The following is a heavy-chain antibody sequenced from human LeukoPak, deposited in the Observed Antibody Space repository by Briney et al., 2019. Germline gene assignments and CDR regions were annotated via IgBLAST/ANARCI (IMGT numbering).Heavy chain of an antibody. CDR2: IIPILGVP. D-gene: IGHD3-3*01. V-gene: IGHV1-69*02. J-gene: IGHJ4*02. Sequence: SVKVSCKASGGTFSSYTISWVRQAPGQGLEWMGRIIPILGVPNYAQKFQGRVTITADKSTSTAYMELSSQRSEDTAVYYCARGLTGYYDFWSGYYLDYWGQGTLVTASS. CDR3: ARGLTGYYDFWSGYYLDY. CDR1: GGTFSSYT.